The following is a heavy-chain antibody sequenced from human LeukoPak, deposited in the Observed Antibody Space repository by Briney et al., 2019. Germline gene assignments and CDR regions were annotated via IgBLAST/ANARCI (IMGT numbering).Heavy chain of an antibody. J-gene: IGHJ4*02. CDR2: INAGGGRT. V-gene: IGHV3-23*01. Sequence: GGSLRLSCAASGFTFSGSDMSWVRQAPGKGLEWGSAINAGGGRTYYAEPVKGRFTISRDNSRNTLYLQINSLRAGDTAVYYCANNEARAMALCLNWGQGTLVIVSS. CDR3: ANNEARAMALCLN. D-gene: IGHD5-18*01. CDR1: GFTFSGSD.